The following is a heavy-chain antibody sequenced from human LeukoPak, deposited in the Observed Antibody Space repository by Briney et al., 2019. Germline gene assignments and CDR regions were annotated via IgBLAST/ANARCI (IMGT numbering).Heavy chain of an antibody. CDR3: ARGRGGYTGYENLDY. V-gene: IGHV5-51*01. CDR2: IYPDDSDT. J-gene: IGHJ4*02. CDR1: GYTFSNFW. D-gene: IGHD5-12*01. Sequence: GESLKISCKFSGYTFSNFWSGGGRRRHGKGLECMGFIYPDDSDTTYSPSFQGQVSISADKSIRTAFLQWSSLKASDSAIYYCARGRGGYTGYENLDYWGQGILVTVFS.